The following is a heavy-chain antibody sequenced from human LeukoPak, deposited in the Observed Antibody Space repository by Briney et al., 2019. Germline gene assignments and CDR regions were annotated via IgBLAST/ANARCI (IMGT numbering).Heavy chain of an antibody. D-gene: IGHD4-17*01. J-gene: IGHJ6*02. V-gene: IGHV3-20*01. Sequence: PGGSLRLSCAASGFTFSSYAMSWVRQAPGKGLEWVSGINWNGGSTGYADSVKGRFTISRDNAKNSLYLQMNSLRAEDTALYHCARAFTDYGDYVSYYYYGMDVWGQGTTVTVSS. CDR2: INWNGGST. CDR3: ARAFTDYGDYVSYYYYGMDV. CDR1: GFTFSSYA.